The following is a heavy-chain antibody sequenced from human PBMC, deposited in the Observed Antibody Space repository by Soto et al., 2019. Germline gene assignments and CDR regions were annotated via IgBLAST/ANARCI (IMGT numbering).Heavy chain of an antibody. J-gene: IGHJ4*02. CDR3: AQLPRRSVTGSGYYFDY. Sequence: SGPTLVNATQTLTLTCTFSGFPLSMSGVGVGWIRQPPGKALEWLALIYWDDDRRYSPSLKSSVTITKDTSKNQVVLRMTNMDPVDTATYYCAQLPRRSVTGSGYYFDYWGQGTLVTVSS. CDR2: IYWDDDR. V-gene: IGHV2-5*02. CDR1: GFPLSMSGVG. D-gene: IGHD6-19*01.